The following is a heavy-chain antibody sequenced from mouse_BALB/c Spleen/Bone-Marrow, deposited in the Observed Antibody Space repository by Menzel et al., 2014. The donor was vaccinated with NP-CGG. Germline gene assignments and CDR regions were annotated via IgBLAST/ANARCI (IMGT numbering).Heavy chain of an antibody. J-gene: IGHJ4*01. CDR3: ARYYYAMDY. V-gene: IGHV1-87*01. CDR1: GYTFXSYW. Sequence: VQLQQSGAELARPGASVKLSCKASGYTFXSYWMHWVKQRPGQGLEWIGAIYPGDGDTRYTQKFKGKATLTADKSSSTAYMQLSSLASEDSAVYYCARYYYAMDYWGQGTSVTVSS. CDR2: IYPGDGDT.